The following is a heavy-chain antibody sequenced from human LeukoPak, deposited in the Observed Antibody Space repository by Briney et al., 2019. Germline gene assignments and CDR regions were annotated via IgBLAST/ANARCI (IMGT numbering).Heavy chain of an antibody. J-gene: IGHJ3*02. V-gene: IGHV1-69*01. Sequence: SVKVSCKASGDTFSSYAISWVRQAPGQGLEWMGGIIPIFGTANYAQKFQGRVTITADESTSTAYMELSSLRSEDTAVYYCARGGITMIVVDPDAFDIWGQGTMVTVSS. CDR3: ARGGITMIVVDPDAFDI. CDR1: GDTFSSYA. D-gene: IGHD3-22*01. CDR2: IIPIFGTA.